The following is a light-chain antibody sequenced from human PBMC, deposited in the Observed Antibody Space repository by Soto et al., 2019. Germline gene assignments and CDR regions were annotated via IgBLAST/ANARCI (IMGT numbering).Light chain of an antibody. J-gene: IGKJ1*01. CDR1: ESVHKW. CDR3: QQYHGSSLT. CDR2: DAS. V-gene: IGKV1-5*01. Sequence: DIQMTQSPPALSASVGDRVTITCRACESVHKWLAWYQQKAGKAPKVLIYDASTLETGVPSRFSGSGSGTEFALTISSLQPNDSATYFCQQYHGSSLTFAQGTKVEI.